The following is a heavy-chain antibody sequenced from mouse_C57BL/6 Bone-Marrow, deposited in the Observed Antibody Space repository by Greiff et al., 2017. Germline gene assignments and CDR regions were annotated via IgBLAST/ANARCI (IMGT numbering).Heavy chain of an antibody. D-gene: IGHD1-1*01. CDR1: GYAFSSSW. V-gene: IGHV1-82*01. J-gene: IGHJ3*01. Sequence: QVQLKQSGPELVKPGASVKISCKASGYAFSSSWMNWVKQRPGKGLEWIGRIYPGDGDTNYNGKFKGKATLTADKSSSTAYMQLSSLTSEDSAVYFCARRAYGSSVFAYWGQGTLVTVAA. CDR3: ARRAYGSSVFAY. CDR2: IYPGDGDT.